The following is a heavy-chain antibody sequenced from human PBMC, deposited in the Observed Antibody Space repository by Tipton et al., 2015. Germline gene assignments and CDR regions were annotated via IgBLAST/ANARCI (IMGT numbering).Heavy chain of an antibody. CDR2: VYYIGST. Sequence: TLSLTCAVSGGSVSSPSYYWSWIRQPPGKGLEWIGYVYYIGSTNYNPSLKGRLTMSIDTSKNQFSLNLSSVTAADTAGYYCARTGYCSGGSCYFYAFGIWCRWTTVTVSS. D-gene: IGHD2-15*01. CDR3: ARTGYCSGGSCYFYAFGI. J-gene: IGHJ3*02. V-gene: IGHV4-61*01. CDR1: GGSVSSPSYY.